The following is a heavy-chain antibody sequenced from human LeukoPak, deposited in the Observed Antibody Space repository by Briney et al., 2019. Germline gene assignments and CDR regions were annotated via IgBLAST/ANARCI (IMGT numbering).Heavy chain of an antibody. CDR1: GGSVSSNDYY. CDR3: ARQASITIFGGGVDS. CDR2: MFSGETS. Sequence: SETLSLTCTVSGGSVSSNDYYWGWIREPPGEGLEWIGSMFSGETSYYNPSLRSLVTISVDTSKNAFSLKLSSVTAADTALYYCARQASITIFGGGVDSWGHGALVTVAS. J-gene: IGHJ5*01. D-gene: IGHD3-3*01. V-gene: IGHV4-39*01.